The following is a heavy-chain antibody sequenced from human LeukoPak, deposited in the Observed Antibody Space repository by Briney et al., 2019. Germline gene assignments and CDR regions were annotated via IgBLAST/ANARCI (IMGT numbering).Heavy chain of an antibody. Sequence: LSCAASGFTFTSYSMNWVRQPPGKGLEWIGEINHSGSTNYNPSLKSRVTISVDTSKNQFSLKLSSVTAADTAVYYCASMYYYDSSGYSTDYWGQGTLVTVSS. V-gene: IGHV4-34*01. D-gene: IGHD3-22*01. CDR2: INHSGST. CDR3: ASMYYYDSSGYSTDY. CDR1: GFTFTSYS. J-gene: IGHJ4*02.